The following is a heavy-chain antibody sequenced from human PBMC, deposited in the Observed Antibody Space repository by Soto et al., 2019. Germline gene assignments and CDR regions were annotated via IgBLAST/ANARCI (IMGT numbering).Heavy chain of an antibody. CDR3: ARDSHPHHYDSSGYYYTIDY. J-gene: IGHJ4*02. D-gene: IGHD3-22*01. CDR1: GGTFSSYA. V-gene: IGHV1-69*01. CDR2: IIPIFGTA. Sequence: QVQLVQSGAEVKKPGSSVKVSCKASGGTFSSYAISWVRQAPGQGLEWMGGIIPIFGTANYAQKFQGRVTITADESTSTAYMELSSLRSEDTAVYYCARDSHPHHYDSSGYYYTIDYWGQGTLVTVSS.